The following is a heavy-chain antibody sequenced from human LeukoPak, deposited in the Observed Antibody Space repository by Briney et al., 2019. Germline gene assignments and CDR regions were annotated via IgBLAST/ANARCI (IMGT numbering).Heavy chain of an antibody. CDR3: ARVGIVVVPAAIHDAFDI. J-gene: IGHJ3*02. D-gene: IGHD2-2*02. V-gene: IGHV4-61*02. CDR1: GGSISSGSYY. Sequence: SETLSLTCTVSGGSISSGSYYWSWIRQPAGKGLEWIGRIYTSGSTNYNPSLKSRVTISVDTSKNQFSPKLSSVTAADTAVYYCARVGIVVVPAAIHDAFDIWGQGTMVTVSS. CDR2: IYTSGST.